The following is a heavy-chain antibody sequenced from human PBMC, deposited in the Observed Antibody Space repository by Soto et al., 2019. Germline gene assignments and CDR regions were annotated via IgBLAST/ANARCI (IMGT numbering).Heavy chain of an antibody. CDR1: GYTFTSYG. Sequence: ASVKVSCKASGYTFTSYGISWVRQAPGQGLEWMGWISAYNGNTNYAQKLQGRVTMTTDTSTSTAYMELRSLRSDDTAVYYCARAYDILTGYLPPYNWFDPWGQGTLVTVSS. J-gene: IGHJ5*02. D-gene: IGHD3-9*01. CDR2: ISAYNGNT. V-gene: IGHV1-18*01. CDR3: ARAYDILTGYLPPYNWFDP.